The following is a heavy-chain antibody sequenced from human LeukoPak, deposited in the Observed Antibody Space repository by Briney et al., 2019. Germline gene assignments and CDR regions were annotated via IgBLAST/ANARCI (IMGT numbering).Heavy chain of an antibody. CDR2: IYYSGST. V-gene: IGHV4-61*08. CDR3: ARLGRMYSSSWYVIRGDAFDI. CDR1: GGSISSGGYY. Sequence: PSETLSLTCTVSGGSISSGGYYWSWIRQPPGKGLEWIGYIYYSGSTNYNPSLKSRVTISVDTSKNQFSLKLSSVTAADTAVYYCARLGRMYSSSWYVIRGDAFDIWGQGTMVTVSS. J-gene: IGHJ3*02. D-gene: IGHD6-13*01.